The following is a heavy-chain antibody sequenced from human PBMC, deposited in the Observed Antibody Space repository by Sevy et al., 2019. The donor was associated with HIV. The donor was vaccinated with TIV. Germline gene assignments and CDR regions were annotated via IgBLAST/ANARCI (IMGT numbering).Heavy chain of an antibody. J-gene: IGHJ4*02. CDR2: IKQDGSEK. CDR1: GFTFSSYW. CDR3: ARDLKGNRYFFGY. V-gene: IGHV3-7*01. Sequence: GGSLRLSCAASGFTFSSYWMSWVRQAPGKGLEWVANIKQDGSEKYYVDSVKGRSTISRDNAKNSLYLQMNSLRAEDTAVYYCARDLKGNRYFFGYWGQGTLVTVSS. D-gene: IGHD2-21*02.